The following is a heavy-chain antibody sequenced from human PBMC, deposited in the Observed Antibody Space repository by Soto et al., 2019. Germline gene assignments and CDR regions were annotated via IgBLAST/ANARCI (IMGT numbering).Heavy chain of an antibody. CDR3: VRDRLRGYDNSGFYS. J-gene: IGHJ5*02. V-gene: IGHV1-18*01. Sequence: ASVKVSCKASGYTFRSYGVTWVRQAPGQGLEWMGWISAYSGGTTSAQKYQDRVTMTTDTATNTAYMELRSLRSDDTAVYYCVRDRLRGYDNSGFYSWGQGTLVTVSS. CDR2: ISAYSGGT. CDR1: GYTFRSYG. D-gene: IGHD3-22*01.